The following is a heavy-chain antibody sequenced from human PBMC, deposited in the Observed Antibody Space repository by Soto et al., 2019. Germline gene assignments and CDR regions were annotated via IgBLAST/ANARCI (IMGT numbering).Heavy chain of an antibody. CDR3: AKGPWGVIVMFDY. Sequence: GGSLRLSCAASGCTFSSYAMSWVRQAPGKGLEWVSAISGSGGSTYYADSVKGRFTISRDNSKNTLYLQMNSLRAEDTAVYYCAKGPWGVIVMFDYWGQGTLVTVSS. D-gene: IGHD3-16*02. CDR2: ISGSGGST. J-gene: IGHJ4*02. V-gene: IGHV3-23*01. CDR1: GCTFSSYA.